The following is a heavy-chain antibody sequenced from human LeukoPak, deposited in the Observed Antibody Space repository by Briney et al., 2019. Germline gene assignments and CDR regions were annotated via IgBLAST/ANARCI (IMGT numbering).Heavy chain of an antibody. J-gene: IGHJ4*02. V-gene: IGHV3-21*01. CDR2: TSSSSSYI. D-gene: IGHD5-24*01. CDR3: ARGEEKATITALDS. Sequence: AGGSLRLSCAASGFTFSNYDMPWVRQAPGKGLEWVSATSSSSSYIYYADSIKGRFTISRDNAENSLYLQMNSLRAVDTAVYFCARGEEKATITALDSWGQGTLVTVSS. CDR1: GFTFSNYD.